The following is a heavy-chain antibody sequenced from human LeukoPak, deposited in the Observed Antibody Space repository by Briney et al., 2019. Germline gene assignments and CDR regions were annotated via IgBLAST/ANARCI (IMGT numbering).Heavy chain of an antibody. D-gene: IGHD3-22*01. CDR3: AKDLDSTGSWPPEYFQH. CDR2: ISTSSRT. J-gene: IGHJ1*01. Sequence: GGSLRLSCVASGFTFSSYAMSWVRQAPGKGLEWVSLISTSSRTHYADSMTGRFTISRDNSRNTLYLQINSLRAEDTAVYYCAKDLDSTGSWPPEYFQHWGQGSLVTVSS. CDR1: GFTFSSYA. V-gene: IGHV3-23*01.